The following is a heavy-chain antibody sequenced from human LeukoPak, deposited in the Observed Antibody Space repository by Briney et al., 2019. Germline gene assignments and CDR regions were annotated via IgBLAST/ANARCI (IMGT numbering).Heavy chain of an antibody. V-gene: IGHV3-21*01. CDR2: ISRDGYYM. D-gene: IGHD3-10*01. Sequence: GGSLRLSCVASGFTFSDYSVNWVRQAPGKGLEWVSCISRDGYYMYYADSVKGRFTISRDSAKNSVYLQIHSLRAEDTAVYYCARDVSWFGELTAIDLWGQGTLVIVSS. J-gene: IGHJ4*02. CDR1: GFTFSDYS. CDR3: ARDVSWFGELTAIDL.